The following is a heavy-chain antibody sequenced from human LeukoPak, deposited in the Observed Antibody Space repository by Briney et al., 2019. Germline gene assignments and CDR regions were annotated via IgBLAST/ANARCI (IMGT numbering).Heavy chain of an antibody. J-gene: IGHJ4*02. CDR2: IHYSGNT. CDR1: GGSITNTSHY. D-gene: IGHD3-3*01. V-gene: IGHV4-39*01. Sequence: SETLSLTRTVSGGSITNTSHYWAWIRQSPGKGLEWLGNIHYSGNTYYNPSLKSRVTISVDTSKNQFSLKLSSVTAADTAVVYCARLAKDKRGFFPVDVRWGQGTLVTVSS. CDR3: ARLAKDKRGFFPVDVR.